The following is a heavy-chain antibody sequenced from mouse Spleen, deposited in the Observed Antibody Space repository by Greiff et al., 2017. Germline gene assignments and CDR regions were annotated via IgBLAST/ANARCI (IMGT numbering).Heavy chain of an antibody. CDR3: ARDDGGYFDV. J-gene: IGHJ1*03. Sequence: EVMLVESEGGLVQPGSSMKLSCTASGFTFSDYYMAWVRQVPEKGLEWVANINYDGSSTYYLDSLKSRFIISRDNAKNILYLQMSSLKSEDTATYYCARDDGGYFDVWGTGTTVTVSS. CDR1: GFTFSDYY. V-gene: IGHV5-16*01. CDR2: INYDGSST.